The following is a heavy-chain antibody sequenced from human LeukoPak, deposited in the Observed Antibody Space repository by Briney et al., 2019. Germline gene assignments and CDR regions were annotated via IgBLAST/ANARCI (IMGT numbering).Heavy chain of an antibody. D-gene: IGHD3-16*01. CDR1: GYSISSGYY. Sequence: SETLSLTCAVSGYSISSGYYWAWIRQPPGKGLEWLGSLYYSGSTYYNPSLKSRATISVDTSKNQFSLRLNSVTAADTAVYYCARGGRGDYWGQGTLVTVSS. J-gene: IGHJ4*02. CDR2: LYYSGST. CDR3: ARGGRGDY. V-gene: IGHV4-38-2*01.